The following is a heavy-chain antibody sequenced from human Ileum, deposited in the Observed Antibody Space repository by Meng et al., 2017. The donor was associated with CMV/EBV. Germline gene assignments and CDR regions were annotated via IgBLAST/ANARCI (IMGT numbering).Heavy chain of an antibody. D-gene: IGHD3/OR15-3a*01. Sequence: ASVKVSCKTSGYTFTSYGFTWVRQAPGQGLEYVGWINSYNGFSNYTEKLQGRVTLTTDTSTSTGYMELSSLRSDDTAIYYCARTLFGPVVIPLDIWGQGTLVTVSS. V-gene: IGHV1-18*01. CDR3: ARTLFGPVVIPLDI. CDR1: GYTFTSYG. CDR2: INSYNGFS. J-gene: IGHJ4*02.